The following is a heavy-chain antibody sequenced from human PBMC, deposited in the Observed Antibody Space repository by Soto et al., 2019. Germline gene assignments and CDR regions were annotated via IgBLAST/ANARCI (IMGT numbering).Heavy chain of an antibody. Sequence: ASVKVSCKASGYTFTGYYMPWVRQAPGQGLEWMGWINPNSGGTNYAQKFQGRVTMTRDTSISTAYMELSRLRSDDTAVYYCARGDSSSWYGPGAFDIWGQGTMVTVS. CDR3: ARGDSSSWYGPGAFDI. J-gene: IGHJ3*02. CDR2: INPNSGGT. CDR1: GYTFTGYY. V-gene: IGHV1-2*02. D-gene: IGHD6-13*01.